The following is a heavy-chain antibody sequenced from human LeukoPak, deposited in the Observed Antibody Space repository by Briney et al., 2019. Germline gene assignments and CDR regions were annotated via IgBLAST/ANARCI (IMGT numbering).Heavy chain of an antibody. CDR2: ISGSGGST. Sequence: QPGGSLRLSCAASGFTFSSYAMSWVRQAPGKGLEWVSAISGSGGSTYYADSVKGRFTISRDNSKNTLYLQVNSLRAEDTAVYYCAKVPTLYSSFDYWGQGTLVTVSS. CDR1: GFTFSSYA. CDR3: AKVPTLYSSFDY. D-gene: IGHD6-19*01. V-gene: IGHV3-23*01. J-gene: IGHJ4*02.